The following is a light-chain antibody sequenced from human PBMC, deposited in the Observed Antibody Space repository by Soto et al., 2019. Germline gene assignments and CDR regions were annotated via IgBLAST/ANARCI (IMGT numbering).Light chain of an antibody. CDR3: QQYGSSPRIS. CDR1: QSVSSY. CDR2: DAS. Sequence: EIVMTQSPVTLSLSPGERATLSRRASQSVSSYLAWYQQKPGQAPRLLISDASDRATGIPDRFSGSGSGTDFTLTISRLVPEDFALYYCQQYGSSPRISFGQGTRLEIK. V-gene: IGKV3-20*01. J-gene: IGKJ5*01.